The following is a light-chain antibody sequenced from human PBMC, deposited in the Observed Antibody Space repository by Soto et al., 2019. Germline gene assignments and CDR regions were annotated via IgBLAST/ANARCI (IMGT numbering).Light chain of an antibody. CDR1: QTINSR. CDR3: QESYSTPVT. J-gene: IGKJ1*01. CDR2: DVS. V-gene: IGKV1-5*01. Sequence: DIQLTQSPSTLSASAGDRVTITCRASQTINSRLAWYQQKPGKAPKLLIYDVSNLESGVPSRFSGSGSGTEFTLIISSLQSDDFATYYCQESYSTPVTFGQGTKVDIK.